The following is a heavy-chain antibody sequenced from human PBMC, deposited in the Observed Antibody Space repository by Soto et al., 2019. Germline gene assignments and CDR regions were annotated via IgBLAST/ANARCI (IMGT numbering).Heavy chain of an antibody. D-gene: IGHD2-15*01. J-gene: IGHJ4*02. CDR3: ARDNSGANFGY. V-gene: IGHV1-2*02. Sequence: ASVKVSCKASGYRFLDFFLHWVRQAPGQGLEWMGWINPKNGDTNYAQKFQDRVTMTRDTSISVAYMDLSGLNSGDTAVYYCARDNSGANFGYWGQGALVTVSS. CDR1: GYRFLDFF. CDR2: INPKNGDT.